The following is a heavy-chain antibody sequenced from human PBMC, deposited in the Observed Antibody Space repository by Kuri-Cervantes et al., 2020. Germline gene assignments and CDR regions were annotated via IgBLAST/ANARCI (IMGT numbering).Heavy chain of an antibody. CDR1: GYTFTSYD. V-gene: IGHV1-8*01. J-gene: IGHJ4*02. CDR2: RNPNSGNT. D-gene: IGHD1-26*01. Sequence: TCKASGYTFTSYDINWVRQATGQGLEWMGWRNPNSGNTGYAQKFQGRVTMTRNTSISTAYMELSSLRSEDTAVYYCARGLSVWWPLVGFYWGQGTLVTVSS. CDR3: ARGLSVWWPLVGFY.